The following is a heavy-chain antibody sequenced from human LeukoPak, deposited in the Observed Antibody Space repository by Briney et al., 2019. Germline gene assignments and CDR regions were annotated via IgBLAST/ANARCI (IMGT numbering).Heavy chain of an antibody. CDR3: AREYQTHTPYDSYMDV. J-gene: IGHJ6*03. V-gene: IGHV1-69*05. CDR1: GGTFSSYA. Sequence: ASVKVTCKASGGTFSSYAIGWVRQARGQGLEWMGGIIPIFGTANYAQKFQGRVTITTDESTSTAYMELSSLRSEDTAVYYCAREYQTHTPYDSYMDVWGKGTTVTVSS. D-gene: IGHD2-2*01. CDR2: IIPIFGTA.